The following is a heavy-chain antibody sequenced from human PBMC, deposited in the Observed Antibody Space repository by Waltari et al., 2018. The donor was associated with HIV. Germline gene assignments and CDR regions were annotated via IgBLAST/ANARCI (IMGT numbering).Heavy chain of an antibody. CDR3: TKVSCSRSRCFVGEAFDI. J-gene: IGHJ3*02. V-gene: IGHV3-9*01. CDR2: ITWNSHTL. CDR1: GFTFDDYA. Sequence: EVQLVESGGGLVQPGRSLRLSCAASGFTFDDYAMHWVRQAPGKGLEWVSGITWNSHTLVYADSVKGRFTISRDNAKNSLYLQMDSLKAEDTAFYYCTKVSCSRSRCFVGEAFDIWGQGTMVTVSS. D-gene: IGHD2-2*01.